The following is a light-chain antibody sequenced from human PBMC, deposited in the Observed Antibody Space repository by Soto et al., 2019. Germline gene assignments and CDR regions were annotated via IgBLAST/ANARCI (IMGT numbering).Light chain of an antibody. J-gene: IGLJ1*01. CDR3: SSYAGSNNYV. CDR2: EVS. CDR1: SSDVGGYNY. Sequence: LTQPPSASGSPGQSVTISCTGTSSDVGGYNYVSWYQQHPGKAPKLMIYEVSKRPSGVPDRFSGSKSGNTAPLTVSGLQAEDEADYYCSSYAGSNNYVFGTGTKVTVL. V-gene: IGLV2-8*01.